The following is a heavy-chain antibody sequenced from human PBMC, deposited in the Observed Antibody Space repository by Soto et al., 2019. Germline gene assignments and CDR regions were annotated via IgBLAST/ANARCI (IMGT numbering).Heavy chain of an antibody. CDR2: ISDGGDLT. CDR1: GFAFSTHP. Sequence: LSCAASGFAFSTHPMSWVRQAPEKGLEWVAGISDGGDLTYNADSVRGRFTISRDNSRNTLYLQMNSLRAEDTAVYYCARRVIGSSRPFDIWGQGTMVTVSS. CDR3: ARRVIGSSRPFDI. V-gene: IGHV3-23*01. D-gene: IGHD3-10*01. J-gene: IGHJ3*02.